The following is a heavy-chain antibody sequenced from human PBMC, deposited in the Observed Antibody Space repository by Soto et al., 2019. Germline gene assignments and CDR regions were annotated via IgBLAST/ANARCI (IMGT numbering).Heavy chain of an antibody. CDR1: GGSISSGGYY. D-gene: IGHD6-13*01. CDR3: AREKSKAAAPVDY. CDR2: IYYSGST. J-gene: IGHJ4*02. Sequence: PSETLSLTCTVSGGSISSGGYYWSWIRQHPGKGLEWIGYIYYSGSTYYNPSLKSRVTISVDTSKNQFSLKLSSVTAADTAVYYCAREKSKAAAPVDYWGQGTLVTVSS. V-gene: IGHV4-31*03.